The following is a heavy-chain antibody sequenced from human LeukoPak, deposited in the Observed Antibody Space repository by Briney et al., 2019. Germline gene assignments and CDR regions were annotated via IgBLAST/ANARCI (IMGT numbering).Heavy chain of an antibody. CDR1: GFTFSDYY. J-gene: IGHJ5*02. D-gene: IGHD2-15*01. Sequence: GGSLRLSCAASGFTFSDYYMSWIRQAPGKGLEWVSYISSSSSYTNYADSVKGRFTISRDNAKNSLYLQMNSLRAEDTAVYYCARDELLGYCSGGSCYGHNWFDPWGQGTLVTVPS. CDR3: ARDELLGYCSGGSCYGHNWFDP. V-gene: IGHV3-11*06. CDR2: ISSSSSYT.